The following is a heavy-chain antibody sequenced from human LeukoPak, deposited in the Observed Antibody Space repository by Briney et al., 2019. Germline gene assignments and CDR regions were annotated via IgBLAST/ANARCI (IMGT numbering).Heavy chain of an antibody. J-gene: IGHJ4*02. V-gene: IGHV3-7*01. CDR3: ARLFGGMATFDY. CDR2: INPDGGDK. CDR1: GFTFSAYW. D-gene: IGHD5-24*01. Sequence: PGGSLRLSCSASGFTFSAYWMSWIRQGPGKGLEWVASINPDGGDKFYVDSVKGRFTISRDNTWNSLFLDLSSLRADDTAMYFCARLFGGMATFDYWGQGTLVTVSS.